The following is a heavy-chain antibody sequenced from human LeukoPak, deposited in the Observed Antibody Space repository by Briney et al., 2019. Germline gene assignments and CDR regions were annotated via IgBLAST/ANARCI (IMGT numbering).Heavy chain of an antibody. Sequence: SQTLSLTYTVSGGSISSSSYYWGWIRQPPGKGLEWIGSIYYSGSTYYNPSLKSRVTISVDTSKNQFSLKLSSVTAADTAVYYCASLKGIVSVFDYWGQGTLVTVSS. CDR1: GGSISSSSYY. V-gene: IGHV4-39*01. CDR3: ASLKGIVSVFDY. D-gene: IGHD5/OR15-5a*01. J-gene: IGHJ4*02. CDR2: IYYSGST.